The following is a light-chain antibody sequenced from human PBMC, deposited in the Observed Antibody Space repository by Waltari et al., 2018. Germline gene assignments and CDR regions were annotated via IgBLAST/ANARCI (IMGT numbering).Light chain of an antibody. V-gene: IGLV2-23*01. CDR3: CSYAGGSTYV. CDR1: MRDGGSYKL. CDR2: EGS. J-gene: IGLJ1*01. Sequence: QSALTQPASVSGLPGQSIPIPCTGTMRDGGSYKLVPWYQQHPGKAPKLMIYEGSKRPSGVSNRFSGSKSGNTASLTISGLQAEDEADYYCCSYAGGSTYVFGTGTKVTVL.